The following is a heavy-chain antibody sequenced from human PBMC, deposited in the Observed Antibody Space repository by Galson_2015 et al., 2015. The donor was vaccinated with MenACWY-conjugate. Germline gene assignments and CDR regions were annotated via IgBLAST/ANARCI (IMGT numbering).Heavy chain of an antibody. Sequence: QSGAEVKEPGESLRISCKGSGYRFTIYWISWVRRMPGRGLEWMGRIDPSDSYTNYSPSFQGHVTISADRSITTAYLQWSSLKASDTAMYYCARKYSAFDYWGQGTLVTVSS. J-gene: IGHJ4*02. CDR3: ARKYSAFDY. D-gene: IGHD4-11*01. CDR2: IDPSDSYT. V-gene: IGHV5-10-1*01. CDR1: GYRFTIYW.